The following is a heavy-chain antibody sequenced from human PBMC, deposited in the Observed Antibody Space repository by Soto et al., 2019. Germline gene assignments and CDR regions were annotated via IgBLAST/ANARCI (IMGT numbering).Heavy chain of an antibody. D-gene: IGHD3-3*01. Sequence: QVQLVESGGGVVQPGRSLRLSCAPSGFTFSHYAMHWVRQAPGKGLEWVAVISYDGSNKYYADSVKGGFTISRDNSKNTLYLQMNSLRAEDTAVYYCARDKRDLRFLEWSYYFDYWGQGTLVTVSS. V-gene: IGHV3-30-3*01. CDR1: GFTFSHYA. CDR3: ARDKRDLRFLEWSYYFDY. CDR2: ISYDGSNK. J-gene: IGHJ4*02.